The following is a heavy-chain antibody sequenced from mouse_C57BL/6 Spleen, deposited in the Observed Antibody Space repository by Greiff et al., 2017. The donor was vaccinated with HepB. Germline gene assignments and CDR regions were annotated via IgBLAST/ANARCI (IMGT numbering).Heavy chain of an antibody. D-gene: IGHD2-3*01. J-gene: IGHJ2*01. V-gene: IGHV1-52*01. CDR2: IDPSDSET. Sequence: VQLQQSGAELVRPGSSVKLSCKASGYTFTSYWMHWVKQRPIQGLEWIGNIDPSDSETHYNQKFKDKATLTVDKSSSTAYMQLSSLTSEDSAVYYCARSGLWLLQGYWGQGTTLTVSS. CDR1: GYTFTSYW. CDR3: ARSGLWLLQGY.